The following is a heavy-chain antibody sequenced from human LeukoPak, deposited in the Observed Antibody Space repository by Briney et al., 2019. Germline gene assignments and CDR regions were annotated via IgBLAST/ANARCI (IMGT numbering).Heavy chain of an antibody. CDR3: ARDRNYYDSSGYYSLVDY. CDR1: GFTFSTCN. CDR2: ISINSGYI. Sequence: PGGSLRLSCAASGFTFSTCNMNWVRQAPGKGLEWVSSISINSGYIYYANSVKGRFTISRDNAKNSLYLQMNSLRAEDTAVYYCARDRNYYDSSGYYSLVDYWGQGTLVTVSS. J-gene: IGHJ4*02. V-gene: IGHV3-21*01. D-gene: IGHD3-22*01.